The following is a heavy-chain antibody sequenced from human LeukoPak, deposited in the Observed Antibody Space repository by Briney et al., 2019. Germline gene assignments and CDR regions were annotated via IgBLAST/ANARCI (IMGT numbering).Heavy chain of an antibody. V-gene: IGHV4-39*07. J-gene: IGHJ4*02. CDR1: GGSISSSSYY. D-gene: IGHD3-22*01. CDR3: ARASTMIAPSIDY. CDR2: IYYSGST. Sequence: ASETLSLTCTVSGGSISSSSYYWGWIRQPPGKGLEWIGSIYYSGSTYYNPSLKSRVTISVDTSKNQFSLKLSSVTAADTAVYYCARASTMIAPSIDYWGQGTLVTVSS.